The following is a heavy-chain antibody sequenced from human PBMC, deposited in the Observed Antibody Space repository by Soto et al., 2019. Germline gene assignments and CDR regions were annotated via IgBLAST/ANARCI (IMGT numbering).Heavy chain of an antibody. CDR1: GGSISSYY. Sequence: QVQLQESGPGLVKPSETLSLTCTVSGGSISSYYWSWIRQPPGKGLEWIGYIYYRGSTNYNPSLKSRFTISVVTSKDQFSLKLSSVTAADTAVYYCARQDCSSTSCYRREGWFDPWGQGTLVTVSS. V-gene: IGHV4-59*08. J-gene: IGHJ5*02. D-gene: IGHD2-2*02. CDR2: IYYRGST. CDR3: ARQDCSSTSCYRREGWFDP.